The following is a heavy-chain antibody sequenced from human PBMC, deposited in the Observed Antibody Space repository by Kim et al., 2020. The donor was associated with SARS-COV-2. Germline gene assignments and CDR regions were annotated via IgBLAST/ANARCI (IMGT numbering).Heavy chain of an antibody. V-gene: IGHV2-70*11. CDR1: GFSLSTSGMC. CDR2: IDWDDDK. Sequence: SGPTLVKATQTLTLTCTFSGFSLSTSGMCVSWIRQPPGKALEWLARIDWDDDKYYSISLKTRLTISKETSKNQVVLTMTNMDPVDTATYYCARFIGSGYYYAVDYWGQGTLVTVSS. D-gene: IGHD3-22*01. J-gene: IGHJ4*02. CDR3: ARFIGSGYYYAVDY.